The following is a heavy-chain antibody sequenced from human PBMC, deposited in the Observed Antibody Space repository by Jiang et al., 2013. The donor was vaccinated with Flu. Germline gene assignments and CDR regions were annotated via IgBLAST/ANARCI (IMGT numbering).Heavy chain of an antibody. Sequence: QLLESGGGVVRPGGSLRLSCAASGFTFDDYGMSWVRQAPGKGLEWVSGINWNGGSTGYADSVKGRFTISRDNAKNSLYLQMNSLRAEDTALYYCARARAATIYYYYGMDVWGQGTTVTVSS. V-gene: IGHV3-20*04. J-gene: IGHJ6*02. CDR2: INWNGGST. CDR1: GFTFDDYG. CDR3: ARARAATIYYYYGMDV. D-gene: IGHD2-15*01.